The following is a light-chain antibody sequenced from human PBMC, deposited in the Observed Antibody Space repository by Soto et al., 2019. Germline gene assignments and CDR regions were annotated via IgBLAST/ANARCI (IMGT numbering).Light chain of an antibody. V-gene: IGLV2-8*01. CDR3: SSFTAKSNLI. J-gene: IGLJ2*01. CDR2: EVN. Sequence: QSALTQPPSASGSPGQSVTISCTGTSSDIGGYNSVSWYQQHPGKAPRLMIYEVNKRPSGVPDRFSGSKSGYTTSLTVSGLKAEDEAHYYCSSFTAKSNLIFGGGTQLTVL. CDR1: SSDIGGYNS.